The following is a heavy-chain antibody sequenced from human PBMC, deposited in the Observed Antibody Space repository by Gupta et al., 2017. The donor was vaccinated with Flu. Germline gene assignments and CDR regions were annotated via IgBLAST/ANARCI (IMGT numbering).Heavy chain of an antibody. V-gene: IGHV3-30*03. CDR1: FSFSRYG. D-gene: IGHD2-2*01. J-gene: IGHJ4*02. CDR3: ARDPYWAPRTAAGFDS. CDR2: ISYDGSDK. Sequence: FSFSRYGMHWVRQAPGKGLEWVALISYDGSDKFYGDSVKGRFTISRDNSKNTLYLQMDSLTTEDTAVYYCARDPYWAPRTAAGFDSWGQGTLVTVSS.